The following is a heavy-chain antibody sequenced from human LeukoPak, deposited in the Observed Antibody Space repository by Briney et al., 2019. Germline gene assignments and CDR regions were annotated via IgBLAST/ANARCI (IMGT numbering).Heavy chain of an antibody. CDR2: IIPIFGTA. CDR1: GGTFSSYA. D-gene: IGHD1-26*01. J-gene: IGHJ6*02. CDR3: ARDFPSIVGATPPRMYYYYGMDV. V-gene: IGHV1-69*06. Sequence: ASVKVSCKASGGTFSSYAISWVRQAPGQGLEWMGGIIPIFGTANYAQKFQGRVTITADKSTSTAYMELSSLRSEDTAVYYCARDFPSIVGATPPRMYYYYGMDVWGQGTTVTVSS.